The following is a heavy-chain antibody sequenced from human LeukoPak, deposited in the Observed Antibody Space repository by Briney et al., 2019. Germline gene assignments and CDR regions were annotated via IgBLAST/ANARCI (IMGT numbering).Heavy chain of an antibody. Sequence: MASETLSLTCTVSGGSIGSDYWTWIRQPPGKGLEYIGYIYYTGGTNYNPSLKSRGTISVDTSKNQFSLKLSSVTAADTAVYYCARHWGGVPAALDYWGQGTLVTVSS. V-gene: IGHV4-59*08. CDR2: IYYTGGT. CDR1: GGSIGSDY. J-gene: IGHJ4*02. CDR3: ARHWGGVPAALDY. D-gene: IGHD2-2*01.